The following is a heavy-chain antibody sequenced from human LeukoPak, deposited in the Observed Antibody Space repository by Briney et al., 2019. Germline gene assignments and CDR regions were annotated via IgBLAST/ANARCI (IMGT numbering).Heavy chain of an antibody. CDR2: ISWNSGSI. CDR1: GLTFDDYG. D-gene: IGHD1-26*01. J-gene: IGHJ4*02. CDR3: AKANGGYGYYCDY. V-gene: IGHV3-9*01. Sequence: QPGRSLRLACAASGLTFDDYGMHWARQAPGDGLGWVLGISWNSGSIGYADSVKGRFTISRDNAKNSLYLQMNSLRAEDTALYYCAKANGGYGYYCDYWGQGTRVTVSS.